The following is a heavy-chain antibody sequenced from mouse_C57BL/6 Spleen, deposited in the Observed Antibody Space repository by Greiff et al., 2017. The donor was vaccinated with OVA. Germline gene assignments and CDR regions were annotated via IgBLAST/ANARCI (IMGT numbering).Heavy chain of an antibody. CDR3: ARGESNYEAMDY. V-gene: IGHV1-4*01. CDR1: GYTFTSYT. J-gene: IGHJ4*01. Sequence: VQLQQSGAELARPGASVKMSCKASGYTFTSYTMHWVKQRPGQGLEWIGYITPSSGYTKYNQKFKDKATLTADKSSSTAYMQLSSLTSEDSAVYYCARGESNYEAMDYWGQGTSVTVSS. CDR2: ITPSSGYT. D-gene: IGHD2-5*01.